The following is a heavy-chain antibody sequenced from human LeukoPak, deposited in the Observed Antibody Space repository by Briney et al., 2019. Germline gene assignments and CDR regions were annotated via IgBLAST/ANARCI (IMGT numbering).Heavy chain of an antibody. CDR3: ARGLRVVHH. CDR1: GGSFSGYY. Sequence: SETLSLTCAVYGGSFSGYYWSWIRQPPGKGLEWIGEINHSGSTNYNPSLKSRVTISVDTSKNQFSLKLSSVTAADTAVYYCARGLRVVHHWGQGTLVTVSS. V-gene: IGHV4-34*01. D-gene: IGHD4-17*01. J-gene: IGHJ1*01. CDR2: INHSGST.